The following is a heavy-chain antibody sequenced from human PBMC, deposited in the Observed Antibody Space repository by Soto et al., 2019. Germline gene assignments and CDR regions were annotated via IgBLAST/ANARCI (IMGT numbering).Heavy chain of an antibody. J-gene: IGHJ6*02. CDR1: GFTFSSYT. D-gene: IGHD1-7*01. CDR3: GVELYGMDV. V-gene: IGHV3-23*01. CDR2: ISGSGGST. Sequence: EVQLLESGGGLVQPGGSLRLSCAASGFTFSSYTMSWVRQAPGKGLEWVSTISGSGGSTYYADSVKGRFTISRDNSKNTLYLQVNSLRAEDTAVYYCGVELYGMDVWGQGTTVTVSS.